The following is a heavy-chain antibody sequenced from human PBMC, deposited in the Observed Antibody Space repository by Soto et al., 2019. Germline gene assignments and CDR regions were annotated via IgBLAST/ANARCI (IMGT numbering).Heavy chain of an antibody. V-gene: IGHV4-59*08. CDR1: GGSITSYY. CDR2: IYYTGST. CDR3: ARHDPRVWLGHYYFDY. J-gene: IGHJ4*02. D-gene: IGHD6-19*01. Sequence: QVQLQESGPGLVKPSETLSLTCTVSGGSITSYYWSWIRQPPGKGLEWIGYIYYTGSTNYNPSLKSRLTISGDTSKKQFSLKLSSVTAADTAVYYCARHDPRVWLGHYYFDYWGQGTLVTVSS.